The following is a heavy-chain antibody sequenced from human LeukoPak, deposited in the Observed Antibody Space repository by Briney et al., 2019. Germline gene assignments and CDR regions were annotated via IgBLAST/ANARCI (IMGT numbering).Heavy chain of an antibody. D-gene: IGHD2-21*02. V-gene: IGHV3-30*04. J-gene: IGHJ6*02. CDR2: ISYDGSNK. CDR3: ARDQIAYCGGDCPYGMDV. CDR1: GFTFSSYA. Sequence: GRSLRLSCAASGFTFSSYAMHWVRQAPGKGLEWVAVISYDGSNKYYADSVKGRFTIFRDNSKNTLYLQMNSLRAEDTAVYYCARDQIAYCGGDCPYGMDVWGQGTTVTVSS.